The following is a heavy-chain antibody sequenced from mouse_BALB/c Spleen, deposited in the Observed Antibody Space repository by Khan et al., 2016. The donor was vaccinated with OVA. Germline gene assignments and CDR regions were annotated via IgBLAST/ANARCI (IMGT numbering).Heavy chain of an antibody. J-gene: IGHJ3*01. CDR3: ARSTYRYAFAY. CDR1: GDSITSGY. CDR2: MIYTGYT. Sequence: EVKLEESGPSLVKPSQTLSLTCSVTGDSITSGYWSWIRKFPGNKLEYMGYMIYTGYTDYNPSLKSRIAITRHTSKNQYYLQLNSVTAEDTATYYCARSTYRYAFAYWGQWTLVTVSA. D-gene: IGHD2-14*01. V-gene: IGHV3-8*02.